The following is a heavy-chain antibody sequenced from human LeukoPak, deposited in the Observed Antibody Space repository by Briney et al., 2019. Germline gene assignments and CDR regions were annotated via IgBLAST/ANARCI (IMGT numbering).Heavy chain of an antibody. CDR3: AKEGAHYDILTGYYANPYYFDY. CDR2: ISGSGGST. CDR1: GFTFSSYA. D-gene: IGHD3-9*01. V-gene: IGHV3-23*01. J-gene: IGHJ4*02. Sequence: GGSLRLSCAASGFTFSSYAMSWVRQAPGKRLEWVTAISGSGGSTYYADSEKRRFTISRDNSKNTLYLQMNRLRAEDTAVYYCAKEGAHYDILTGYYANPYYFDYWGQGTLVTVSS.